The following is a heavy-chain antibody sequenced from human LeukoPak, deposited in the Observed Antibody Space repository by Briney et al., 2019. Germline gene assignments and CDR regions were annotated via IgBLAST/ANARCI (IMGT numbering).Heavy chain of an antibody. CDR2: ISYDGSNK. D-gene: IGHD3-3*01. CDR3: ASDRGIMFFGVDPPTPEYYYYYGMDV. V-gene: IGHV3-30-3*01. CDR1: GFTFSSYS. Sequence: GGSLRLSCAASGFTFSSYSMHWVRQAPGKGLEWVAVISYDGSNKYYADSVKGRFTISRDNSKNTLYLQMNSLRAEDTAVYYWASDRGIMFFGVDPPTPEYYYYYGMDVWGQGTTVTVSS. J-gene: IGHJ6*02.